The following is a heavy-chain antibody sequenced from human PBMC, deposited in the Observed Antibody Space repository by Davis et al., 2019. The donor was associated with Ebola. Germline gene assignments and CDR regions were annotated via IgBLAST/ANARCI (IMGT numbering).Heavy chain of an antibody. Sequence: PGGSLRLSCAASGFTFSSYGMHWVRQAPGKGLEWVSAISGSGGSTYYADSVKGRFTISRDNSKNTLYLQMNSLRAEDTAVYYCAKDEYYYGSGSYYNWYNWFDPWGQGTLVTVSS. CDR3: AKDEYYYGSGSYYNWYNWFDP. J-gene: IGHJ5*02. CDR1: GFTFSSYG. D-gene: IGHD3-10*01. CDR2: ISGSGGST. V-gene: IGHV3-23*01.